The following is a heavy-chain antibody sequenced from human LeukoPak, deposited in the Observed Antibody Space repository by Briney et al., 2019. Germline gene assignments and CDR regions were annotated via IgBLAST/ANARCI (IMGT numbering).Heavy chain of an antibody. CDR3: ATDSKRGYSYGSPTDGFDL. D-gene: IGHD5-18*01. CDR2: IRSSSSYI. J-gene: IGHJ3*01. CDR1: GFTFSSYS. V-gene: IGHV3-21*01. Sequence: GGSLSLSCAASGFTFSSYSMNWVRQAPGKGLEWVSSIRSSSSYIYYADSVKGRFTISRDNAKNSLHLQMNILRADDTAVYYCATDSKRGYSYGSPTDGFDLWGQGTMVTVSS.